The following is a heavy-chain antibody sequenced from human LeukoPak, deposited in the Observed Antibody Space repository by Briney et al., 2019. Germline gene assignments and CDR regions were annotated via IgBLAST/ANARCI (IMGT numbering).Heavy chain of an antibody. CDR3: TRYDSSRFDP. CDR2: IAYDGSRK. Sequence: PGRSLRLSCAASGFTFSGYGMHWVRQAPGKGPERVTGIAYDGSRKHYADSVKGRFTISRDNSRNTMDLQMNSLRVEDTAVYHCTRYDSSRFDPWGQGTLVIVSA. CDR1: GFTFSGYG. V-gene: IGHV3-30*03. D-gene: IGHD3-3*01. J-gene: IGHJ5*02.